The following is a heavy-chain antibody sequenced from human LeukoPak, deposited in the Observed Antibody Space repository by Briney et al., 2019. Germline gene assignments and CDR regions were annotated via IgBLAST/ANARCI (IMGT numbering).Heavy chain of an antibody. D-gene: IGHD4-17*01. CDR3: AKGARGDTVTSIVGLNWFDP. V-gene: IGHV3-30*18. CDR1: GFTLSSYS. J-gene: IGHJ5*02. Sequence: GGSLRLSCAASGFTLSSYSMNWVRQAPGKGLEWVAVISYDGSHKYYADSVKGRFSISRDNSKNTLYLQMNSLRADDTAVYYCAKGARGDTVTSIVGLNWFDPWGQGSLVTVSS. CDR2: ISYDGSHK.